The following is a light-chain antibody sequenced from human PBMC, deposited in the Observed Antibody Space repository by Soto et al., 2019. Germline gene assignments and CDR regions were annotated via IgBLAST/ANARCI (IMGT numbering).Light chain of an antibody. J-gene: IGKJ4*01. V-gene: IGKV3-20*01. CDR1: QSVTSNS. Sequence: EIVLTQSPGTLSLSPGEAVTLSCRASQSVTSNSLAWYQQKPDQAPRLLIYAASDRATGIPDRFSGSGSGTDFTLTISRLEPEDFALYHCQQYGSSPLTFGGGTRVEIK. CDR3: QQYGSSPLT. CDR2: AAS.